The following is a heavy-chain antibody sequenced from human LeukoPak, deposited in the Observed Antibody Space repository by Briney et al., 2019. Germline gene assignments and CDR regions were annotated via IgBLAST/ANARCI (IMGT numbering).Heavy chain of an antibody. V-gene: IGHV3-23*01. Sequence: PGGSLRLSCAASGFTFSSYAMSWVRQAPGKGLEWVSAISGSGGSTYYADSVKGRFNISRANSKNTLYLQLNSLRAEDTAVYYCAKDPIWNSGYDLLPRQSDYWGQGTLVTVSS. D-gene: IGHD5-12*01. CDR1: GFTFSSYA. J-gene: IGHJ4*02. CDR3: AKDPIWNSGYDLLPRQSDY. CDR2: ISGSGGST.